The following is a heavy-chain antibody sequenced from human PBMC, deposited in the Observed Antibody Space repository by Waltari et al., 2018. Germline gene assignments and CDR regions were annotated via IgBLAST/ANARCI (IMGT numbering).Heavy chain of an antibody. CDR3: ARGRYSSSWYYFDY. D-gene: IGHD6-13*01. CDR1: GGTFSSYA. Sequence: QVQLVQSGAEVKKPGSSVKVSCKASGGTFSSYAIRWVLQAPGQGLEWMGGMNPNSGNTGYAQKFQGRVTITRDTSISTAYMELSRLRSDDTAVYYCARGRYSSSWYYFDYWGQGTLVTVSS. CDR2: MNPNSGNT. J-gene: IGHJ4*02. V-gene: IGHV1-8*03.